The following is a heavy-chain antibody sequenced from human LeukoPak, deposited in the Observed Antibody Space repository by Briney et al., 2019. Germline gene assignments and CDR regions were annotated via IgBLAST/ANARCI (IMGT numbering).Heavy chain of an antibody. J-gene: IGHJ4*02. CDR3: ARDRRGLIDY. CDR2: IYYSGST. D-gene: IGHD3/OR15-3a*01. Sequence: SETLSLTCTVSNGSISSYYWSWIRQPPGKGLEWIGYIYYSGSTYYNPSLKSRVTISVDTSKNQFSLKLSSVTAADTAVYYCARDRRGLIDYWGQGTLVTVSS. CDR1: NGSISSYY. V-gene: IGHV4-59*12.